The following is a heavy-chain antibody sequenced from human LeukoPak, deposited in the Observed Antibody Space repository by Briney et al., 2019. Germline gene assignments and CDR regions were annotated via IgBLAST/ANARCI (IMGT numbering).Heavy chain of an antibody. D-gene: IGHD1-26*01. CDR3: VKDRSGTYYFDS. V-gene: IGHV3-30*02. CDR1: GFPFSSYG. Sequence: GGSLRLSCAASGFPFSSYGMHWVRQAPGKGLEWAAFIRYDGSTTSYADSVKGRFTISRDNSNNMVYLQMNSLRPEDTAVYYCVKDRSGTYYFDSWGQGILVTVSS. CDR2: IRYDGSTT. J-gene: IGHJ4*02.